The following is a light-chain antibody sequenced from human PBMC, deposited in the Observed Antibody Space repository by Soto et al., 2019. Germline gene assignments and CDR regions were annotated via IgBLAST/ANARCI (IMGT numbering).Light chain of an antibody. CDR3: QQYLTYYSLT. V-gene: IGKV1-5*01. CDR2: DAS. CDR1: QSISTW. Sequence: DIQMTQAPSTLSGSVGDRVTITCRASQSISTWLAWYQKTIGKAPKLLIYDASTLESGVPSRFSGSVSGTEFTLTISSLQPEDLSTYYCQQYLTYYSLTFVGGTKVDLK. J-gene: IGKJ4*01.